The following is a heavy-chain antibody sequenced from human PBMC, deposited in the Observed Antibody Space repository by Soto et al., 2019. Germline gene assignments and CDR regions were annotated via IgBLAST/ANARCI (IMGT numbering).Heavy chain of an antibody. CDR1: GGSFSGYY. J-gene: IGHJ5*02. D-gene: IGHD2-2*01. CDR2: INHSGST. CDR3: ARDYCSSTTCHLYFDP. V-gene: IGHV4-34*01. Sequence: SETLSLTCAVYGGSFSGYYWSWIRQPPGKGLEWIGEINHSGSTNYNPSLESRVTISIDTSKNQFSLTLSSVTAADTAVYYCARDYCSSTTCHLYFDPWGQGTLVTVS.